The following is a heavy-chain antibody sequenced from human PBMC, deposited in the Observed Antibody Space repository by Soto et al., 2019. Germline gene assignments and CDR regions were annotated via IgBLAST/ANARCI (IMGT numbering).Heavy chain of an antibody. Sequence: QVQLLQSGTELRQPGSSVTISCTPSGGTFVSSAFAWVRQAPGGRIEWMGGIIPILGTTKYAEKFLGRLTIRADDSSRTAFLELSSLTVDDTAVYFCAKKNPHVDSNKAWLDPWGQGTLVTVST. D-gene: IGHD2-8*01. J-gene: IGHJ5*02. V-gene: IGHV1-69*01. CDR2: IIPILGTT. CDR1: GGTFVSSA. CDR3: AKKNPHVDSNKAWLDP.